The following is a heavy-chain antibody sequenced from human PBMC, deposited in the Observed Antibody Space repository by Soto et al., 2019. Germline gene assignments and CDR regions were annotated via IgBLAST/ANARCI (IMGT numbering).Heavy chain of an antibody. V-gene: IGHV4-31*03. CDR1: GDSISSGGDY. Sequence: PSETLSLTRTVSGDSISSGGDYWSWIRQHPGKGLEWIGYIYYSGSTYYNPSLKSRVTISIDTSKNQLSLKLSSVTAADTAVYYCARGLGQGPDWFDPGGQGTLVTGSS. CDR2: IYYSGST. D-gene: IGHD3-3*01. CDR3: ARGLGQGPDWFDP. J-gene: IGHJ5*02.